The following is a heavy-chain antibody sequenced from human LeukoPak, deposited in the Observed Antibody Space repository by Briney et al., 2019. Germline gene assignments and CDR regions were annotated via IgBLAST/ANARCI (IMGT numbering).Heavy chain of an antibody. V-gene: IGHV4-4*02. CDR2: IYHSGST. CDR3: ARAAIRQQLVSDWFDP. J-gene: IGHJ5*02. CDR1: GGSISSSNW. D-gene: IGHD6-13*01. Sequence: PSETLSLTCTVSGGSISSSNWWSWVRQPPGKGLEWIGEIYHSGSTNYNPSLKSRVTISVDKSKNQFSLKLSSVTAADTAVYYCARAAIRQQLVSDWFDPWGQGTLVTVSS.